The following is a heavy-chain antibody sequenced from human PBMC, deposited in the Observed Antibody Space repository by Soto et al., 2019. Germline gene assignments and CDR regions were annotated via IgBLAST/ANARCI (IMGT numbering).Heavy chain of an antibody. Sequence: PSETLSLTCAVYGGSFSGYYWSWIHQPPGKGLEWIGEINHSGSTNYNPSLKSRVTISVDTSKNQFSLKLSSVTAADTAVYYCARAGIAAAGNNYYYYYDMDVWGQGTTVTVSS. CDR2: INHSGST. CDR3: ARAGIAAAGNNYYYYYDMDV. V-gene: IGHV4-34*01. D-gene: IGHD6-13*01. J-gene: IGHJ6*02. CDR1: GGSFSGYY.